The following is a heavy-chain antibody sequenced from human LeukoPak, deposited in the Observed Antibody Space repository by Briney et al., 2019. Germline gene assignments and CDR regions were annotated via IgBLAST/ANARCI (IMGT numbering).Heavy chain of an antibody. CDR2: IYSGGST. D-gene: IGHD2-2*01. CDR1: GFTVSSNY. CDR3: ARLSQLLWFYMDV. V-gene: IGHV3-53*01. Sequence: GGSLRLSCAASGFTVSSNYMSWVRQAPGKGLEWVSVIYSGGSTCYADSVKGRFTTSRDNSKNTLYLQMNSLRAEDTAVYYCARLSQLLWFYMDVWGKGTTVTVSS. J-gene: IGHJ6*03.